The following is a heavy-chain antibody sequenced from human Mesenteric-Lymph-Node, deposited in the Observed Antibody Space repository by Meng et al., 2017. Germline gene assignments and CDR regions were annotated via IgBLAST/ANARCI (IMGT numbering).Heavy chain of an antibody. Sequence: ASVKVSCKASGYTFTSYYMHWVRQAPGQGLEWMGIINPSGGSTSYAQKFQGRVTMTRDTSTSTVYMELSSLRSEDTAVYYCARSVLTVTTWDRRYYYYGMDVWGQGTTVTVSS. J-gene: IGHJ6*02. D-gene: IGHD4-17*01. CDR3: ARSVLTVTTWDRRYYYYGMDV. V-gene: IGHV1-46*01. CDR1: GYTFTSYY. CDR2: INPSGGST.